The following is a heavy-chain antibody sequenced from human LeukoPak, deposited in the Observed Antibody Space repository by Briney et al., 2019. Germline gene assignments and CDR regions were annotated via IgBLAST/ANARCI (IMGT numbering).Heavy chain of an antibody. Sequence: SETLSLTCAVSGGSFRSHNWWTWVRQPPGMRLEWIGEIYHSGSTNYNPSLKSRVTISVDKSKNQFSLKLSSVTAADTAMYYCAAAVKYYYDSSGYYYDYWGQGTLVTVSS. CDR2: IYHSGST. D-gene: IGHD3-22*01. J-gene: IGHJ4*02. CDR1: GGSFRSHNW. CDR3: AAAVKYYYDSSGYYYDY. V-gene: IGHV4-4*02.